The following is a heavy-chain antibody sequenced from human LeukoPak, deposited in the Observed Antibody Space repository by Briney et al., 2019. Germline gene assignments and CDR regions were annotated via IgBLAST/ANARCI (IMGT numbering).Heavy chain of an antibody. V-gene: IGHV3-23*01. CDR3: AKCRYITGTTYPDY. Sequence: GGSLRLSCAASGFTFSSYAMSWVRQAPGKGLEWVSAISGSGGSTYYADSVKGRFTISRDNSKNTLYLQMNSLRAEDTAVYYCAKCRYITGTTYPDYWGQGTLVTVSS. CDR2: ISGSGGST. CDR1: GFTFSSYA. J-gene: IGHJ4*02. D-gene: IGHD1-20*01.